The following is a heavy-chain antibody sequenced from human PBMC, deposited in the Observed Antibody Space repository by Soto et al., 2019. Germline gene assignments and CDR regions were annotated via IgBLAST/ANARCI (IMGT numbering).Heavy chain of an antibody. CDR1: GVTLRVYY. V-gene: IGHV3-11*01. CDR3: ARDIGYYDRSCHFDY. Sequence: GSMRLFCAASGVTLRVYYMGWARQAPGKGLEWVSYISTSDSIYYADSVKGRFTISRDNAKNSLYLQMNSLRAEDTAVYYFARDIGYYDRSCHFDYWGQGTLVTVYS. CDR2: ISTSDSI. D-gene: IGHD3-22*01. J-gene: IGHJ4*02.